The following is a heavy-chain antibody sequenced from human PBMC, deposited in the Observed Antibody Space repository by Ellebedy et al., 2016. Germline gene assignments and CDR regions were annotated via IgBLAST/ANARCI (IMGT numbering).Heavy chain of an antibody. CDR2: IFYDGNT. CDR1: GGSISSSSYS. Sequence: SETLSLTCTVSGGSISSSSYSWGWIRQPPGEGLEWIGSIFYDGNTYYYPSLKSRVTISKDTSKNQFSLKLSSVTAADTAVYYCARGREYCSSTSCYAGYYYYYMDVWGKGTTVTVSS. V-gene: IGHV4-39*01. D-gene: IGHD2-2*01. J-gene: IGHJ6*03. CDR3: ARGREYCSSTSCYAGYYYYYMDV.